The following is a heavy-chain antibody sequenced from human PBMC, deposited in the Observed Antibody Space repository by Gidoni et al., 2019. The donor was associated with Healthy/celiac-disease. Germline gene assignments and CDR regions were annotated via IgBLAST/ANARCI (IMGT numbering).Heavy chain of an antibody. Sequence: QVQLQESGPGLVKPSETLSLTCTVSGGSISSYYWSWIRQPPGKGLEWIGYIYYSGSTNYNPSLKSRVTISVDTSKNQFALKLSSVTAADTAVYYCARVGDSSGWYSRWWFDPWGQGTLVTVSS. CDR3: ARVGDSSGWYSRWWFDP. CDR1: GGSISSYY. J-gene: IGHJ5*02. V-gene: IGHV4-59*08. CDR2: IYYSGST. D-gene: IGHD6-19*01.